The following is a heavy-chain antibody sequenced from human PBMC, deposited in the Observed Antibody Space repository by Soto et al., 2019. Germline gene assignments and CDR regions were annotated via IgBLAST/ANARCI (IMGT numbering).Heavy chain of an antibody. J-gene: IGHJ5*02. D-gene: IGHD3-10*01. Sequence: SVELCWKAPGVAFGSYAIRWARQATEQGLEWMGGIIPIFGTANYAQKFQGRVTITADESTSTAYMELSSLRSEDTAVYYCASAVGDYYGSGSYDWFDPWGQGTLVTGSS. CDR1: GVAFGSYA. CDR2: IIPIFGTA. V-gene: IGHV1-69*13. CDR3: ASAVGDYYGSGSYDWFDP.